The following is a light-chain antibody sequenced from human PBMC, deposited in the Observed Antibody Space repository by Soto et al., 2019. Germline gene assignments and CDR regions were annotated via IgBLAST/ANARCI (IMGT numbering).Light chain of an antibody. J-gene: IGKJ2*01. CDR2: DAT. V-gene: IGKV1-5*01. Sequence: DIQMTQSPSTLSASVGDTVTITCRASQRISSSLAWYQQKPGKAPQLLIHDATSLESGVPSRFSGSASGTEFTLTISSLQPDDFATYYCQQYNSYSVYTFGQGTKLEI. CDR1: QRISSS. CDR3: QQYNSYSVYT.